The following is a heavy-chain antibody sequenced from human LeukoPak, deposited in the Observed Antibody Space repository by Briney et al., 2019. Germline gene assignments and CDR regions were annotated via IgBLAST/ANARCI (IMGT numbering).Heavy chain of an antibody. CDR3: ARVGSSGYFLESPPRGYYFDY. D-gene: IGHD3-22*01. CDR2: INPNSGGT. CDR1: GYTFTGYY. Sequence: ASVKVSCKASGYTFTGYYMHWVRQAPGQGLEWMGWINPNSGGTNYAQKFQGRVTMTRDTSISTAYMELSRLRSDDTAVYYCARVGSSGYFLESPPRGYYFDYWGQGTLVTVSS. J-gene: IGHJ4*02. V-gene: IGHV1-2*02.